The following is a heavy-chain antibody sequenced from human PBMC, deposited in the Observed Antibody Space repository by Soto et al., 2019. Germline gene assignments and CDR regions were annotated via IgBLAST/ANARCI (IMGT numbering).Heavy chain of an antibody. CDR3: ARMPLVVAAPKYGFDY. CDR1: GASISSGDYY. J-gene: IGHJ4*02. V-gene: IGHV4-30-4*01. CDR2: IYYSGST. D-gene: IGHD2-15*01. Sequence: QVQLQESGPGLVKPSQTLSLTCSVSGASISSGDYYWSWIRQPPGKGLEWIGYIYYSGSTYYNPSLTSRVAISLDTSKNQFSLNLSSVTAADTAVYYCARMPLVVAAPKYGFDYWGQGTLVTVSS.